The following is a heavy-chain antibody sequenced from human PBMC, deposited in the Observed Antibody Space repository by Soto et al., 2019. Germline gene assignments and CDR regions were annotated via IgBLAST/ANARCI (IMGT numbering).Heavy chain of an antibody. D-gene: IGHD3-10*01. V-gene: IGHV4-30-4*02. Sequence: SDTLSLTCTFSGVSISSGDSYWSLIRQPPGKGLEWIGYIYYSGSTYYNPSLKSRVTISVDTSKNQFSLKLSSVTAADTAVYYCASLFGELLPSYYYYGMDVWCQGTTVT. J-gene: IGHJ6*02. CDR2: IYYSGST. CDR1: GVSISSGDSY. CDR3: ASLFGELLPSYYYYGMDV.